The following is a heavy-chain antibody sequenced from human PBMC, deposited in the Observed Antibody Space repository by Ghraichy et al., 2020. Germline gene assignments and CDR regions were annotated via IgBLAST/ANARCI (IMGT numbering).Heavy chain of an antibody. CDR1: GYTFTSYG. Sequence: ASVKLSCKASGYTFTSYGISWVRQAPGQGLEWMGWISGYNGNTNYAQKLQGRVTMTTDTSTSTAYMELRSLRSDDTAVYYCARDGGSYYYYAMDVWGQGTTVTVSS. V-gene: IGHV1-18*01. D-gene: IGHD1-26*01. CDR2: ISGYNGNT. J-gene: IGHJ6*02. CDR3: ARDGGSYYYYAMDV.